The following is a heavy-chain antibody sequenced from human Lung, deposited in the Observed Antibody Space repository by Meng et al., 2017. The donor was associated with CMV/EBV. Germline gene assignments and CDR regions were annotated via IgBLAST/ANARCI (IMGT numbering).Heavy chain of an antibody. V-gene: IGHV1-18*01. J-gene: IGHJ5*01. CDR2: TSTYNGIT. CDR1: GYTITSYG. CDR3: ARREGWFDS. Sequence: KVSCKASGYTITSYGIRWVRQAPGQGREWLGWTSTYNGITNYAQNLQGRVTMTTDTSTSTAYMELRSLRHDDTAVYYCARREGWFDSWGQGTLVTVSS.